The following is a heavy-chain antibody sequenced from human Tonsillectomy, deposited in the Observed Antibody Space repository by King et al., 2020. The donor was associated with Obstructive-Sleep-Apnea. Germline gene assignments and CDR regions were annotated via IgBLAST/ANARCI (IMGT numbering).Heavy chain of an antibody. D-gene: IGHD1-14*01. CDR1: GFTFNSFA. CDR3: AKGSAEQWIPSNAFDI. J-gene: IGHJ3*02. Sequence: QLVQSGGGLVQPGGSLRVSCAASGFTFNSFAMSWVRQAPGKGLEWVSAISGAGGSTYYADSVKGRFTISRDNSKNTLYLQMNSLRAEDAAVYHCAKGSAEQWIPSNAFDIWGQGTMVTVSS. CDR2: ISGAGGST. V-gene: IGHV3-23*04.